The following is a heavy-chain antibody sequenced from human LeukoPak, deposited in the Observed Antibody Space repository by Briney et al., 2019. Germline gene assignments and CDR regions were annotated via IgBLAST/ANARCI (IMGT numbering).Heavy chain of an antibody. CDR1: GFTFSSYG. CDR3: AKDSGYCSSTSCYADNY. Sequence: GGSLRLSCTASGFTFSSYGMSCVRQAPGKGLDWVSAISGSGGSTYYADSVKGRFTISRDNSKNTLYLQMNSLRAEDTAVYYCAKDSGYCSSTSCYADNYWGQGTLVTVSS. V-gene: IGHV3-23*01. D-gene: IGHD2-2*01. CDR2: ISGSGGST. J-gene: IGHJ4*02.